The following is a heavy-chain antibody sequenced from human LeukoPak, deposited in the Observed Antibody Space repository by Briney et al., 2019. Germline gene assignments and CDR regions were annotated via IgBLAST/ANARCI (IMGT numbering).Heavy chain of an antibody. CDR1: GYTFTSYG. CDR2: ITTYNGDT. V-gene: IGHV1-18*01. Sequence: ASVKVSCKASGYTFTSYGISWVRQAPGQGLEWMGWITTYNGDTDYAQKLQGRVTMTADTSTSTAYMELRSLRSDDTAVYYCAIVLPYFGYWGQGTLLTVSS. J-gene: IGHJ4*02. D-gene: IGHD3-10*01. CDR3: AIVLPYFGY.